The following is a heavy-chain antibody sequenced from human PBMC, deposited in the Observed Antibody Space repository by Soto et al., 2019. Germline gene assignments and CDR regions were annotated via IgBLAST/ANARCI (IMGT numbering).Heavy chain of an antibody. CDR2: IIPIFGTA. J-gene: IGHJ4*02. D-gene: IGHD3-22*01. CDR1: GGTFSSYA. Sequence: SVKVSCKASGGTFSSYAISWVRQAPGQGLEWMGGIIPIFGTANYAQKFQGRVTITADESTSTAYMELSSLRSEDTAMYYCASYDSSGYYLWNFDYWGQGTLVTVSS. CDR3: ASYDSSGYYLWNFDY. V-gene: IGHV1-69*13.